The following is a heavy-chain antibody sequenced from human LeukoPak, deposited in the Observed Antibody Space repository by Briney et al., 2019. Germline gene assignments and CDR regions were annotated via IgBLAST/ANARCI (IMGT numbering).Heavy chain of an antibody. CDR3: ARPFEGSGRGFDY. CDR1: GVSINSSNSY. Sequence: PSETLSLTCTVSGVSINSSNSYWGWIRQPPGTGLEWIGSIYYSGSTYYNPSLKSRVTISVDTSKNQFSLKLSSVTAADTAVYYCARPFEGSGRGFDYWGQGTLVTVSS. CDR2: IYYSGST. J-gene: IGHJ4*02. D-gene: IGHD3-10*01. V-gene: IGHV4-39*01.